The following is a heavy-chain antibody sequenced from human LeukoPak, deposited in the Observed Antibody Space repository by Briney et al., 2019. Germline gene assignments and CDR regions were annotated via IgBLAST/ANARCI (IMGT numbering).Heavy chain of an antibody. V-gene: IGHV4-34*01. Sequence: SQTLSLTCAVYGESFSGNYWSWIRQPPGKGLEWIGEINHSGSTNYNPSLKSRFTISVNTSRNQFSLKLSSVIAADTAVYYCARGGRGVPAARRFKGGNWFDPWGQGTLVTVSS. CDR1: GESFSGNY. D-gene: IGHD2-2*01. CDR2: INHSGST. J-gene: IGHJ5*02. CDR3: ARGGRGVPAARRFKGGNWFDP.